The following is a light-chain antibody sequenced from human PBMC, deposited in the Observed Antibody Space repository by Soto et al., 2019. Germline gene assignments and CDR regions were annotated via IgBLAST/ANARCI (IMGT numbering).Light chain of an antibody. J-gene: IGKJ2*01. CDR2: GAS. V-gene: IGKV3-15*01. CDR3: QQYNNWPPRYT. CDR1: QSVTTN. Sequence: EVVMTQSPATLSVSPGERATLSCRASQSVTTNLAWYQQKAGQAPRLLIYGASTRATGVPARFSGSGSGTEFTLTISSLQSEAFAVYYCQQYNNWPPRYTFGQGTKLEIK.